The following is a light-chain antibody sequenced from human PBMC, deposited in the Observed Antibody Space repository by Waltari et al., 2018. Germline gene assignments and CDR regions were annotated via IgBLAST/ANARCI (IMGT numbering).Light chain of an antibody. Sequence: QSALTQPASVSGSPGQSITISCTGTSRDVGGYNYVSWYQHHPGKAPKVRISNVSNRPAGVSNRFSGAKAGNTASLTISGRQAEDEADYYCYSYTSSSTLVVFGGGTKLTVL. J-gene: IGLJ2*01. V-gene: IGLV2-14*03. CDR2: NVS. CDR3: YSYTSSSTLVV. CDR1: SRDVGGYNY.